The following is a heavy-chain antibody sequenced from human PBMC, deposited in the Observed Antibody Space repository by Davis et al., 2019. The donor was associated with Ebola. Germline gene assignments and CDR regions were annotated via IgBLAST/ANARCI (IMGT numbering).Heavy chain of an antibody. V-gene: IGHV4-59*03. CDR1: GGSISRHY. CDR3: SERGSSV. D-gene: IGHD3-10*01. CDR2: IYYTGSA. J-gene: IGHJ4*02. Sequence: PSETLSLTCTVSGGSISRHYWSWIRQPPGKGLEWIGSIYYTGSAYYNSSLASRATISVDTSKNQFSLKLTSVTAADTAMYYCSERGSSVWGQGTLVTVSS.